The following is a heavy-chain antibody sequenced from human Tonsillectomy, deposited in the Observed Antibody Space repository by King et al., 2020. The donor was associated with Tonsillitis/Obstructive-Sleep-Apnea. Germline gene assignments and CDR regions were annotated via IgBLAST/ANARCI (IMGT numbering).Heavy chain of an antibody. D-gene: IGHD3-3*01. J-gene: IGHJ6*03. CDR3: ATDSCYYDFWSGYFYYYYYMDV. CDR2: IKQDGSEK. CDR1: GFTFSSYW. V-gene: IGHV3-7*01. Sequence: VQLVESGGGLVQPGGSLRLSCAASGFTFSSYWMSWVRQAPGKGLEWVANIKQDGSEKYYVDSVKGRFTISRDNAKNSLYLQMNSLRAEDTAVYYWATDSCYYDFWSGYFYYYYYMDVWGKGTPVTVSS.